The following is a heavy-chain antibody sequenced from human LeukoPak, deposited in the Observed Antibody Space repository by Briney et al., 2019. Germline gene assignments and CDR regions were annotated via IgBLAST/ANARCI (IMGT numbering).Heavy chain of an antibody. D-gene: IGHD3-16*01. Sequence: GGSLRLSCAASGFTFSSYSMNWVRQAPGKGLEWVSSISSSSSYIYYADSVKGRFTISRDNAKNSLYLQMNSLRAEDTAVYYCAKDRGGAQSAFDIWGQGTMVTVSS. J-gene: IGHJ3*02. CDR1: GFTFSSYS. CDR3: AKDRGGAQSAFDI. V-gene: IGHV3-21*01. CDR2: ISSSSSYI.